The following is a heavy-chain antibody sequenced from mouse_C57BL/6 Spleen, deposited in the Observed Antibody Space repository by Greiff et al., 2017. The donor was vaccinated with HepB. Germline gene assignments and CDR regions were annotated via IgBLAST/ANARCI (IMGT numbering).Heavy chain of an antibody. CDR2: IWWDDDK. V-gene: IGHV8-8*01. CDR1: GFSLCTFGLG. D-gene: IGHD2-1*01. J-gene: IGHJ1*03. CDR3: ARMPHYGNYWYFDV. Sequence: QVTLKVSGPGILQPSQTLSLTCSFSGFSLCTFGLGVGWIRQPSGKGLEWLAHIWWDDDKYYNPALKSRLTISKDTSKNQVFLKNANVDTADTATYYCARMPHYGNYWYFDVWGTGTTVTVSS.